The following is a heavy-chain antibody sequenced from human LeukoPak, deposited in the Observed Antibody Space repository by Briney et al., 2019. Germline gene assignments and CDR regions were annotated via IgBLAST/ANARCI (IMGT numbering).Heavy chain of an antibody. CDR3: ARGFVTKGAWFDP. Sequence: PGGSLRLSCAASGFTFSTYALSWVRQAPGKRLEWVSAISGGADTKYYADSVKGRFTISRDNSKNTLYLQMDSLRAEDTAVYYCARGFVTKGAWFDPWGQGTLVTVSS. D-gene: IGHD4-17*01. CDR1: GFTFSTYA. V-gene: IGHV3-23*01. J-gene: IGHJ5*02. CDR2: ISGGADTK.